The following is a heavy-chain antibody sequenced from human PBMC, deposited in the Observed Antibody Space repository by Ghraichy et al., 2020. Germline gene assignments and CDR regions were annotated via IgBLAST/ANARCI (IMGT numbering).Heavy chain of an antibody. V-gene: IGHV4-59*01. CDR2: IDYSAKS. CDR3: ARFLVVPGAMQYFYDDMDV. Sequence: SETLSLTCSVSGASISSSLWSWIRQAPGKGLEWIAYIDYSAKSKFNPSLKTRINMSVDVSKSQYSMNLSSVTAADTAVYFCARFLVVPGAMQYFYDDMDVWGKGTTVTVPS. CDR1: GASISSSL. D-gene: IGHD2-2*01. J-gene: IGHJ6*03.